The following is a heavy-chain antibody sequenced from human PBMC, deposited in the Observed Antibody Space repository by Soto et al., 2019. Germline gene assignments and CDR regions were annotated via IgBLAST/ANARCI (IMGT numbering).Heavy chain of an antibody. CDR1: GFTFSSYA. CDR2: ISVSGATT. CDR3: AKMGISSGSY. D-gene: IGHD6-19*01. V-gene: IGHV3-23*01. Sequence: GGSLRLSCAASGFTFSSYAMSWVRQAPGKGLEWVSGISVSGATTYYGDSVKGRFTISRDNSKNTLSLQMNSLRVADTAVYYCAKMGISSGSYWGQGTLVTVSS. J-gene: IGHJ4*02.